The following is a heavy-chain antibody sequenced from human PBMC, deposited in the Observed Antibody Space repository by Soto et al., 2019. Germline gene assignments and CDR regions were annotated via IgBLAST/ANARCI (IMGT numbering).Heavy chain of an antibody. Sequence: GGSLRLSCAASGFTFHSYDMHWVRQATGKGLEWVSGIGTAGETYYLGSVKGRFTISRENAENSLYLQMNTLRAGDTAVYYCARVIFGDYYGMDVWGQGTTVTVSS. D-gene: IGHD3-3*01. CDR3: ARVIFGDYYGMDV. V-gene: IGHV3-13*01. J-gene: IGHJ6*02. CDR1: GFTFHSYD. CDR2: IGTAGET.